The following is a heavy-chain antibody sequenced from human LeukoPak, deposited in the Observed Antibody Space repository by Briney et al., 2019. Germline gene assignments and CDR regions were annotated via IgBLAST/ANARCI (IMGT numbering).Heavy chain of an antibody. CDR2: ISAYNGNT. CDR3: ARASKTTGYSSGWYSDHYFDY. J-gene: IGHJ4*02. V-gene: IGHV1-18*01. Sequence: ASVKVSCKASGYTFTSYGISWVRQAPGQGLEWMGGISAYNGNTNYARKLQGRVTMTTDTSTSTAYMELRSLRSDDTAVYYCARASKTTGYSSGWYSDHYFDYWGQGTLVTVSS. CDR1: GYTFTSYG. D-gene: IGHD6-19*01.